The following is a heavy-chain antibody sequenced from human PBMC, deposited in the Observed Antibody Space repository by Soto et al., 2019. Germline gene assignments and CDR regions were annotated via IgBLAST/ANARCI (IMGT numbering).Heavy chain of an antibody. Sequence: SETLSLTCTVSGGSMKKYYWSWIRQPPGKGLEWIGYVYYSGTTNYNPSLKSRVTIAIDKSKNQFSLKMNYVTAADTAVYYCARDRSDGYYYGAFDVWGPGTLVTVSS. CDR3: ARDRSDGYYYGAFDV. D-gene: IGHD3-22*01. CDR1: GGSMKKYY. V-gene: IGHV4-59*01. CDR2: VYYSGTT. J-gene: IGHJ3*01.